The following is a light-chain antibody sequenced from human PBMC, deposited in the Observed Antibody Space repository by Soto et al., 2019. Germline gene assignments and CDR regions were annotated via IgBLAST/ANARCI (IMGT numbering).Light chain of an antibody. CDR3: GTWDNSLSLPYV. CDR2: ENN. V-gene: IGLV1-51*02. CDR1: SSNIGNNY. J-gene: IGLJ1*01. Sequence: QSVLTQPPSVSAAPGQKVTISCSGSSSNIGNNYVSWYQQLPGTAPKLLIFENNKRPSGIPDRFSASKSGTSATLAITGLQTGDAADYYCGTWDNSLSLPYVFGNGTKLTVL.